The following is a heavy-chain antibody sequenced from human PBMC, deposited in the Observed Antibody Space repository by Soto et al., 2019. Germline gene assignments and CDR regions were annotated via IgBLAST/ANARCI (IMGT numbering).Heavy chain of an antibody. CDR2: IYHSGST. V-gene: IGHV4-30-2*01. D-gene: IGHD3-16*02. Sequence: ASETLSLTCAVSGGSISSGGCSWSWIRQPPGKGLEWIGYIYHSGSTYYNPSLKSRVTISVDRSKNQFSLKLSSVTAADTAVYYCARGGIYDYVWGSYRYNPPPIFDYWGQGTLVTVSS. CDR3: ARGGIYDYVWGSYRYNPPPIFDY. CDR1: GGSISSGGCS. J-gene: IGHJ4*02.